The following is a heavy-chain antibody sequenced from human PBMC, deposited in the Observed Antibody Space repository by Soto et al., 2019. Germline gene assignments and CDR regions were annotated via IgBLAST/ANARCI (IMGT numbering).Heavy chain of an antibody. CDR1: GGSIRSGDYY. Sequence: PSETLSLTCTVSGGSIRSGDYYWSWIRQPPGKGLEWIGYMYYSGVTNYNPSLKSRVTVSLDTSKNQFSLNLSSVTAADTAVYYCAREGVAPYYYYGMDVWGQGTPVTVSS. D-gene: IGHD5-12*01. CDR3: AREGVAPYYYYGMDV. CDR2: MYYSGVT. V-gene: IGHV4-61*08. J-gene: IGHJ6*02.